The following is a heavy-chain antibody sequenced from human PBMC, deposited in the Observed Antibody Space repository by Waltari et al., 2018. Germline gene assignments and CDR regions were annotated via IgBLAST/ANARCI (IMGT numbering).Heavy chain of an antibody. J-gene: IGHJ6*02. Sequence: QVQLQESGPGLVKPSETLSLTCTVSGGSISSYYWSWIRQPPGKGLEWIGYIYYSGRTTSNPSLMGRVTIPVATSKNQFSLKLSSVTSADTAVYYCARDRGVAAWGMDVWGQGTTVTVSS. CDR1: GGSISSYY. CDR2: IYYSGRT. CDR3: ARDRGVAAWGMDV. V-gene: IGHV4-59*01. D-gene: IGHD3-10*01.